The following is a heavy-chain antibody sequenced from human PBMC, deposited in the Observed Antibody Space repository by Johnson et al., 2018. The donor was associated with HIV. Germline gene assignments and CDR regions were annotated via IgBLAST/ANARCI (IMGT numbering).Heavy chain of an antibody. V-gene: IGHV3-11*04. CDR3: ARLERLGGLSRVLDM. CDR1: GFTFSDYY. J-gene: IGHJ3*02. D-gene: IGHD6-19*01. CDR2: ISYSASSM. Sequence: QVQLVESGGGLVQPGGSLRLSCVASGFTFSDYYMSWIRQAPGKGLEWVSYISYSASSMFYADSLQGRFTISRDNANNSLYLKMNYLRVEDTAVYYCARLERLGGLSRVLDMWGQGTMVTVSS.